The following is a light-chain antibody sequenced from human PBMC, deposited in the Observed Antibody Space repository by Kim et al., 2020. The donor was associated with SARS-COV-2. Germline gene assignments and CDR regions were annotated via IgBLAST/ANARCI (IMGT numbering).Light chain of an antibody. V-gene: IGLV3-9*01. CDR1: NIGGKN. CDR3: QVWDSNAAV. CDR2: RDN. J-gene: IGLJ1*01. Sequence: YELTQPLSVSVALGQTARITCGGNNIGGKNVHWYQQRPGQAPVLVIYRDNKRPSGIPERLSGSNSGNTATLSISRAEAGDEADYYCQVWDSNAAVFGTGTKVTVL.